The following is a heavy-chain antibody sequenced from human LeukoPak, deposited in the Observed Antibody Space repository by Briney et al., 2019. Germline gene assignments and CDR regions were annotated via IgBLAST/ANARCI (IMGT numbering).Heavy chain of an antibody. Sequence: SETLSLTCAVSGGSISSGGYSWSWIRQPPGTGLEWIGYIYHSGSTYYNPSLKSRVTISVDRSKNQFSLKLSSVTAADTAVYYCASNSYIAGGQNDYWGQGTLVTVSS. J-gene: IGHJ4*02. CDR1: GGSISSGGYS. D-gene: IGHD4-23*01. V-gene: IGHV4-30-2*01. CDR3: ASNSYIAGGQNDY. CDR2: IYHSGST.